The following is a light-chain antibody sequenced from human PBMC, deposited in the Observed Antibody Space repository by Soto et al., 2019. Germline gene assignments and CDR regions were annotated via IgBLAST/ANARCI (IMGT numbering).Light chain of an antibody. Sequence: DIQMTQSPSSLSASVGGSVTITCRASQSIGTYLNWYQQVSGRAPKLLICAASSLQSGVPSRFSGSGSGVNFTLSISGLQPGDFATYYCQQTFSVPPTFGGGTKV. CDR1: QSIGTY. CDR2: AAS. CDR3: QQTFSVPPT. V-gene: IGKV1-39*01. J-gene: IGKJ4*01.